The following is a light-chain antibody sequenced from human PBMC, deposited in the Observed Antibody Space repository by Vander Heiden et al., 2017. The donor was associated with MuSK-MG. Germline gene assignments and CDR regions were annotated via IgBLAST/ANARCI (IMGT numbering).Light chain of an antibody. J-gene: IGKJ2*01. V-gene: IGKV3-15*01. CDR1: QSVSSN. Sequence: EIVMTQSPATLSVSPGERATLSCRASQSVSSNLAWYQQKPGQAPRLLIYGASTRATGIPDRFGGSGSGTEFTLTSSSRQSEDFAVYYWQHYNNLHKVGQGTKLEIK. CDR3: QHYNNLHK. CDR2: GAS.